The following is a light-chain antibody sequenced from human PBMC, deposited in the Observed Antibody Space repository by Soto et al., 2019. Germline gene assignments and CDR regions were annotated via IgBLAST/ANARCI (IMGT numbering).Light chain of an antibody. CDR2: GNS. Sequence: QSVLTQPPSVSGAPGQRVTISCTGSSSNIGAGYDVHWYQQLPGTARKLLIYGNSNRPSGVPDRFSGSKSGTSASLAITGLQAEDEADYYCQSYDSSPSGWVFGGGTQLTVL. CDR3: QSYDSSPSGWV. CDR1: SSNIGAGYD. V-gene: IGLV1-40*01. J-gene: IGLJ7*01.